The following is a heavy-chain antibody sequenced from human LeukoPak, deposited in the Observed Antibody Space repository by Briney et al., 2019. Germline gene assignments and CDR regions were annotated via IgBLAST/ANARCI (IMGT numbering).Heavy chain of an antibody. V-gene: IGHV3-30-3*01. CDR2: ISYDGSNK. CDR3: ARDQVPRPYYDFWSGTDAFDI. J-gene: IGHJ3*02. Sequence: GGSLRLSCVASGFTFSSYAMHWVRQAPGKGLEWVAVISYDGSNKYYADSVKGRFTISRDNSKNTLYLQMNSVTEDTSVYYCARDQVPRPYYDFWSGTDAFDIWGQGTMVTVSS. D-gene: IGHD3-3*01. CDR1: GFTFSSYA.